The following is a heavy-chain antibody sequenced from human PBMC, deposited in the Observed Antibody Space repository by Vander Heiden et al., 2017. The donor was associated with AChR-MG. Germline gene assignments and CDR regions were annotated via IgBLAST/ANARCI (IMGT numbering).Heavy chain of an antibody. CDR1: GFTFDDYT. V-gene: IGHV3-43*01. J-gene: IGHJ6*02. CDR3: VKDMAYGSGRGGMDV. CDR2: ISWEGGTT. Sequence: EVQLVESGGGVVQPGGSLRLSCAAPGFTFDDYTMHWVRQAPGKGLEWVSLISWEGGTTYYADSVKGRFTISRDNNKNSLFLQINSLRTEDTALYYCVKDMAYGSGRGGMDVWGQGTTVTVS. D-gene: IGHD3-10*01.